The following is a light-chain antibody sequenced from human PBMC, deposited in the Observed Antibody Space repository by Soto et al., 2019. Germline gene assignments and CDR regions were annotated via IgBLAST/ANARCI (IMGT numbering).Light chain of an antibody. CDR2: GAS. J-gene: IGKJ2*01. CDR1: QSIRNN. V-gene: IGKV3-15*01. Sequence: EIVMTQSPATLSVSPGERATLSCRASQSIRNNLIWYQQKSGQAPRLLIYGASTRATGIPARFSGSGSGTEFTLTISSLQSEDFAVYYCQQYDNWPPYTFGRGTKVEIK. CDR3: QQYDNWPPYT.